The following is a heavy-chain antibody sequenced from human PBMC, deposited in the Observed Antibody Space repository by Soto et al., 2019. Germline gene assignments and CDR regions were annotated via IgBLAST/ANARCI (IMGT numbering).Heavy chain of an antibody. D-gene: IGHD2-2*02. Sequence: QVQLVESGGGVVQPGRSLRLSCAASGFTFSSYAMHWVRQAPGKGLEWVAVISYDGSNKYYADSVKGRFTISRDNSKNPLYLQMNSLRAEDTAVYYCARVYCSSTSCYRPYYFDYWGQGTLVTVSS. CDR3: ARVYCSSTSCYRPYYFDY. J-gene: IGHJ4*02. CDR1: GFTFSSYA. CDR2: ISYDGSNK. V-gene: IGHV3-30-3*01.